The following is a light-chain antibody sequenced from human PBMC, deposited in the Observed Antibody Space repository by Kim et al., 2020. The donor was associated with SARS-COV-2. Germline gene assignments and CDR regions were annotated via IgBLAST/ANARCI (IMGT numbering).Light chain of an antibody. CDR2: DVS. CDR1: SSDVGVYNY. V-gene: IGLV2-14*03. CDR3: NSYTSSTTLFV. J-gene: IGLJ1*01. Sequence: QSITIACTGTSSDVGVYNYVSWYQQHPGKAPKLIIYDVSSRPSGISDRFSGSKSGNTASLTISGLQVEDEADYYCNSYTSSTTLFVFGTGTKVTVL.